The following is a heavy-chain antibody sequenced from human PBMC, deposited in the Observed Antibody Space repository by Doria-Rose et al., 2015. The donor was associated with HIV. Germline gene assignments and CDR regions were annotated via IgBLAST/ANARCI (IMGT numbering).Heavy chain of an antibody. V-gene: IGHV4-34*01. CDR2: INDTGSA. Sequence: QVQLQQWGSGLLKPSETLSLTCAVYGGSFSDHYWSWIRQPPGKGLEWIGEINDTGSANYNPSLKSRVTISVDTSKNQFSLKVSSVAAADTAVYYCARVPDNYLTSPFDYWGQGKLVTVST. J-gene: IGHJ4*02. D-gene: IGHD2-15*01. CDR1: GGSFSDHY. CDR3: ARVPDNYLTSPFDY.